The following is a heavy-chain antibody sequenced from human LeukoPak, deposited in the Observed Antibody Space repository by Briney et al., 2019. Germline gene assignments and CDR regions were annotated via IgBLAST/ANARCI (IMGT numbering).Heavy chain of an antibody. CDR3: AQYPHLVVPASYLDY. D-gene: IGHD2-2*01. CDR1: GLTLSSYA. CDR2: ISGSGGST. J-gene: IGHJ4*02. Sequence: PGGSVRLSCAASGLTLSSYAMSWLRQAPGKGLEWVSAISGSGGSTYYADSVKGRFTISRDNSKNTLYLQMNSLRAEDTAVYYCAQYPHLVVPASYLDYWGQGTLVTVSS. V-gene: IGHV3-23*01.